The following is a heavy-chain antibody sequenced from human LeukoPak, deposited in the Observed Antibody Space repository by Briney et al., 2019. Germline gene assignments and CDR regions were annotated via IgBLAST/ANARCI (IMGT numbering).Heavy chain of an antibody. CDR1: GGTFSSYA. CDR2: IIPIFGTA. V-gene: IGHV1-69*13. CDR3: ARVLSTMVRGVIIRYFDY. D-gene: IGHD3-10*01. J-gene: IGHJ4*02. Sequence: ASVKVSCKASGGTFSSYAISWVRQAPGQGLEWMGGIIPIFGTANSAQKFQGRVTITADESTSTAYMELSSLRSEDTAVYYCARVLSTMVRGVIIRYFDYWGQGTLVTVSS.